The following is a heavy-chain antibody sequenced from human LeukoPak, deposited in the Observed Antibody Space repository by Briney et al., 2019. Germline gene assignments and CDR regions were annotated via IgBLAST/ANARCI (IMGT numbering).Heavy chain of an antibody. CDR2: IYTSGST. J-gene: IGHJ4*02. CDR1: GGSISSYY. V-gene: IGHV4-4*07. D-gene: IGHD6-19*01. Sequence: SETLSLTCTVSGGSISSYYWSWIRQPAGKGLEWIGRIYTSGSTNYNPSLKSRVTISVDTSKNQFSLKLSSVTAADTAVYYCARGRKQWLVREYYFDYWGQGTLVTVSS. CDR3: ARGRKQWLVREYYFDY.